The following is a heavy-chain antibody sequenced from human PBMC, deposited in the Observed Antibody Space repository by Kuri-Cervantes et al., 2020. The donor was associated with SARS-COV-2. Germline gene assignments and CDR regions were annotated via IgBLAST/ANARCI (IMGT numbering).Heavy chain of an antibody. Sequence: SVKVSCKASGDSFSSYSFNWVRQAPGQGLEWMGGIIPMFGTADYAQKFQGRVTITADESTSTVYMELRSLRSDDTAVYYCARDWGEAVAGFDYWGQGTLVTVSS. CDR3: ARDWGEAVAGFDY. CDR1: GDSFSSYS. J-gene: IGHJ4*02. V-gene: IGHV1-69*13. D-gene: IGHD6-19*01. CDR2: IIPMFGTA.